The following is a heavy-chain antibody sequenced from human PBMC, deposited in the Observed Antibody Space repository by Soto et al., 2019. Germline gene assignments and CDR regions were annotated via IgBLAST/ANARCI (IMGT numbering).Heavy chain of an antibody. CDR1: GSTLTSYY. V-gene: IGHV1-46*03. J-gene: IGHJ5*02. Sequence: GASVTVACPGSGSTLTSYYMHWVRQAPGQGLEWMGIINPSGGSTSYAQKFQGRVTMTRDTSTSTVYMELSSLRSEDTAVYYCARDRYCSGGRCYFPYNWFDPWGQGTLVTVSS. CDR3: ARDRYCSGGRCYFPYNWFDP. CDR2: INPSGGST. D-gene: IGHD2-15*01.